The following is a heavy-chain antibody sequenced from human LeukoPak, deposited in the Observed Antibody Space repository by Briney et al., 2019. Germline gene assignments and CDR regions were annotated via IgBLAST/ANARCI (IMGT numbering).Heavy chain of an antibody. Sequence: ASVKVSCKASGGTFSSYAISWVRQAPGQGLEWMGGIIPIFGTANYAQKFQGRVTITTDESTSTTYMELSSLRSEGTPVYYCAERGAIGGRRDGYNPFDYWGQGTRVTVSS. D-gene: IGHD5-24*01. J-gene: IGHJ4*02. CDR2: IIPIFGTA. CDR1: GGTFSSYA. CDR3: AERGAIGGRRDGYNPFDY. V-gene: IGHV1-69*05.